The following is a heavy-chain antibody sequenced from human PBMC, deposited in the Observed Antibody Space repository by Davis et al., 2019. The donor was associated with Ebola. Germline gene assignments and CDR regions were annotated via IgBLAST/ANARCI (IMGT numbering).Heavy chain of an antibody. J-gene: IGHJ4*02. CDR3: AKDFEDPVDY. CDR2: MNKDGSRT. Sequence: GESLKTSCAASGFRLSTYWMHLVRQAPGKGLVWVARMNKDGSRTHYADSVRGRFTISRDTAKNTLFLQMNNLRAEDTAIYYCAKDFEDPVDYWGQGTLVVVSS. D-gene: IGHD3-9*01. V-gene: IGHV3-74*01. CDR1: GFRLSTYW.